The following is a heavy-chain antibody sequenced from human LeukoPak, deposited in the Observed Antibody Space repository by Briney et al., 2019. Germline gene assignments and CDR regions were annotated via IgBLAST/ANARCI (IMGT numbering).Heavy chain of an antibody. V-gene: IGHV4-39*01. CDR2: IYYSGST. CDR1: SGSISSSSYY. J-gene: IGHJ4*02. D-gene: IGHD3-22*01. CDR3: ASATHPTDEYYYDSSGYYYNYYFDY. Sequence: SETLSLTCTVSSGSISSSSYYWGWIRQPPGKGLEWIGSIYYSGSTYYNPSLKSRVTISVDTSKNQFSLKLSSVTAADTAVYYCASATHPTDEYYYDSSGYYYNYYFDYWGQGTLVTVSS.